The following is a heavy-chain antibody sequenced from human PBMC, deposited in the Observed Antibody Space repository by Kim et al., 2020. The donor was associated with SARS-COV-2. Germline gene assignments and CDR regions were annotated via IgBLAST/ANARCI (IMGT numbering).Heavy chain of an antibody. D-gene: IGHD3-3*01. CDR2: INTNTGNP. CDR1: GYTFTSYA. J-gene: IGHJ6*02. CDR3: ARGGNGGYTIFGGSAYYYYGMDV. V-gene: IGHV7-4-1*02. Sequence: ASVKVSCKASGYTFTSYAMNWVRQAPGQGLEWMGWINTNTGNPTYAQGFTGRFVFSLDTSVSTAYLQISSLKAEDTAVYYCARGGNGGYTIFGGSAYYYYGMDVWGQGTTVTVSS.